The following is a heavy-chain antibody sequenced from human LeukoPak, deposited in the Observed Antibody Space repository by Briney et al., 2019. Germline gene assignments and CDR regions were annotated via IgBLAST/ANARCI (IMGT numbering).Heavy chain of an antibody. CDR3: ARGYSSSPPDY. J-gene: IGHJ4*02. Sequence: GGSLRLSCAASGFIVSGDFMSWVRQAPGKGLEWVSVIYSDGSTYYADSVKGRFTISRDNSKNTLDLQMTGLRAEDTAVYYCARGYSSSPPDYWGQGTLVTVSS. D-gene: IGHD6-6*01. V-gene: IGHV3-53*01. CDR1: GFIVSGDF. CDR2: IYSDGST.